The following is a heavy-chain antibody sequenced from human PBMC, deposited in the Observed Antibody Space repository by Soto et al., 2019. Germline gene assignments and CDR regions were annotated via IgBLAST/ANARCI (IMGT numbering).Heavy chain of an antibody. V-gene: IGHV4-39*07. CDR1: GGSISSSSYY. D-gene: IGHD3-10*01. J-gene: IGHJ4*02. CDR3: ARVGYYGSGSYYADY. Sequence: SETLSLTCTVSGGSISSSSYYWGWIRQPPGKGLEWIGEINHSGSTNYNPSLKSQVTISVDTSKNKISLKLSSVTAADTSVYYCARVGYYGSGSYYADYWGQGTLVTVS. CDR2: INHSGST.